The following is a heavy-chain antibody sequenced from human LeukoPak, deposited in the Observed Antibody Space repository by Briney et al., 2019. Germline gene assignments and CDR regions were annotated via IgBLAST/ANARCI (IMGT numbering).Heavy chain of an antibody. CDR3: VRDGNRGYDMDV. J-gene: IGHJ6*02. V-gene: IGHV3-48*01. Sequence: VGSLRLSCAASGISFRSYGMHWVRQAPGKGLEWVSYINVVNGAIYYADSVKGRFTISGDIATNSVYLQMNSLRAEDTALYYCVRDGNRGYDMDVWGQGTAVTVSS. D-gene: IGHD3-10*01. CDR1: GISFRSYG. CDR2: INVVNGAI.